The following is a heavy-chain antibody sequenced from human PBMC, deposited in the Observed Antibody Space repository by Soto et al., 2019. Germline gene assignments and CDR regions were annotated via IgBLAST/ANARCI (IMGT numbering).Heavy chain of an antibody. CDR1: VDSVSTNRAA. Sequence: SQTLSLTCAISVDSVSTNRAAWNWIRLSPSRGLEWLGRTYFRSKWYSEYEVSVKSRITIMADASKNQFSLQLNSVTPEDTAVYFCARESPYKWIFDYYYGMDVWGQGTTVTVSS. CDR2: TYFRSKWYS. V-gene: IGHV6-1*01. CDR3: ARESPYKWIFDYYYGMDV. J-gene: IGHJ6*02. D-gene: IGHD1-20*01.